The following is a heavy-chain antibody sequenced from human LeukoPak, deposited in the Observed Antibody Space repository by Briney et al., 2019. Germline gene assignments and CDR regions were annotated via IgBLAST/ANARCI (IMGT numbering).Heavy chain of an antibody. CDR2: ISSSGSTI. CDR1: GFTFSSYE. J-gene: IGHJ6*03. Sequence: GGSLRLSCAASGFTFSSYEMNWVRQAPGKGLEWVSYISSSGSTIYYADSVKGRFTISRDNAKNSLYLQMNSLRAEDTAVYYCARVTYCSGGSCYSWNYYYYYYMDVWGKGATVTVSS. CDR3: ARVTYCSGGSCYSWNYYYYYYMDV. D-gene: IGHD2-15*01. V-gene: IGHV3-48*03.